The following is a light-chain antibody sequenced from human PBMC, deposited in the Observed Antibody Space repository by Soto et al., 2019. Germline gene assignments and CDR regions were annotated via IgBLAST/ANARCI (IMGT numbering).Light chain of an antibody. J-gene: IGLJ3*02. CDR2: LNSDGSH. V-gene: IGLV4-69*01. Sequence: QAVVTQSPSASASLGASVKLTCTLSSGHSNYAIAWHQQQPEKGPRYLMNLNSDGSHTKGDGIPDRFSGSSSGAERYLTISSLQSEDEADYYCQTWGTGIRVFGGGTKLTVL. CDR1: SGHSNYA. CDR3: QTWGTGIRV.